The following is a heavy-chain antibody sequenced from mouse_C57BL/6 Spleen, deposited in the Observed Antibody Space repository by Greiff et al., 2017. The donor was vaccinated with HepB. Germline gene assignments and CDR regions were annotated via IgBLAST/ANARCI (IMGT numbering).Heavy chain of an antibody. V-gene: IGHV1-69*01. CDR1: GYTFTSYW. CDR3: ARKALQFITTVVDYAMDY. Sequence: QVQLQQPGAELVMPGASVKLSCKASGYTFTSYWMHWVKQRPGQGLEWIGEIDPSDSYTNYNQKFKGKSTLTVDKYSSTADMQLSSLTSEDSAVYYCARKALQFITTVVDYAMDYWGQGTSVTVSS. CDR2: IDPSDSYT. D-gene: IGHD1-1*01. J-gene: IGHJ4*01.